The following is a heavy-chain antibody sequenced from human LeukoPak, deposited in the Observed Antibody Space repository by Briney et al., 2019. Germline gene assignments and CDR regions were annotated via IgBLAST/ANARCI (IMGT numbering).Heavy chain of an antibody. D-gene: IGHD3-16*01. J-gene: IGHJ5*02. CDR1: GYSFTSYW. CDR2: IYPGDSDT. CDR3: ARRPYVWGSCHTGKYNWFDP. Sequence: NAGESLKISCKGSGYSFTSYWIGWVRQMPGKGLEWMGIIYPGDSDTRYSPSFQGQVTISADKSISTAYLQWSSLKASDTAMYYCARRPYVWGSCHTGKYNWFDPWGQGTLVTVSS. V-gene: IGHV5-51*01.